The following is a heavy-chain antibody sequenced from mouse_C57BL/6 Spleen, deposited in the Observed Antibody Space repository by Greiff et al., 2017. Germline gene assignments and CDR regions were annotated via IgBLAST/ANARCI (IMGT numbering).Heavy chain of an antibody. CDR3: ASEETTVVARGFAY. D-gene: IGHD1-1*01. CDR1: GYTFTDYY. CDR2: IYPGSGNT. Sequence: VQLQQSGAELVRPGASVKLSCKASGYTFTDYYINWVKQRPGQGLEWIARIYPGSGNTYYNEKFKGKATLTAEKSSSTAYMQLSSLTSEDSAVYFCASEETTVVARGFAYWGQGTLVTVSA. J-gene: IGHJ3*01. V-gene: IGHV1-76*01.